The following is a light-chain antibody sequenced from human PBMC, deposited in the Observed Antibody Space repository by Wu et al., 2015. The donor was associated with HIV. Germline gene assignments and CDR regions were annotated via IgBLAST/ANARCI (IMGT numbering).Light chain of an antibody. CDR1: QSISTY. J-gene: IGKJ2*01. CDR2: AAS. Sequence: DIQMTQSPSSLPASVGDRVTITCRASQSISTYLNWYQQKPGKAPKLLIYAASSLQSGVPSRFSGSGSGTDFTLTISSLQPEDFATYYCQQSYITLRTFGQGTKLEIK. V-gene: IGKV1-39*01. CDR3: QQSYITLRT.